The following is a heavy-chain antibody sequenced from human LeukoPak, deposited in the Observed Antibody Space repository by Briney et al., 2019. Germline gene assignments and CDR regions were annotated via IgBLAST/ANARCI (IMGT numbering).Heavy chain of an antibody. CDR1: GFTSSSYS. CDR3: ATGGDYGGNSDFDY. D-gene: IGHD4-23*01. J-gene: IGHJ4*02. CDR2: ISSSSSYI. V-gene: IGHV3-21*01. Sequence: GGSLRLSCAASGFTSSSYSMNWVRQAPGKGLEWVSSISSSSSYIYYADSVKGRFTISRDNAKNSLYLQMNSLRAEDTAVYYCATGGDYGGNSDFDYWGQGTLVTVSS.